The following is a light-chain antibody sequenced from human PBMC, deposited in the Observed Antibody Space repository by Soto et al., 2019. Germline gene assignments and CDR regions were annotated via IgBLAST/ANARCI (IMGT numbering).Light chain of an antibody. J-gene: IGKJ5*01. V-gene: IGKV3-11*01. Sequence: SPATLSLSPGERDTLSCRASQSVSSYLAWYQQKPGQAPRLLIYDASNRATGIPARFSGSGSGTDFTLTISSLEPEDFAVYYCQQRSNWPLITFGQGTRLEIK. CDR3: QQRSNWPLIT. CDR2: DAS. CDR1: QSVSSY.